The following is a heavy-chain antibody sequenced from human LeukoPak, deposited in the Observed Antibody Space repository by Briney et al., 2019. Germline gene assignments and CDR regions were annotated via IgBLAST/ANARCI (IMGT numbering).Heavy chain of an antibody. D-gene: IGHD6-19*01. CDR2: ISGSGGST. Sequence: PGGSLRLSCAASGFTFSSYAMSWVRQAPGKGLEWVSAISGSGGSTYYADSVKGRFTISRDNSKNTLYLQMNSLRAEDTAVYYCAKGVKGMYSSGWYDCWGQGTLVTVSS. V-gene: IGHV3-23*01. CDR3: AKGVKGMYSSGWYDC. J-gene: IGHJ5*01. CDR1: GFTFSSYA.